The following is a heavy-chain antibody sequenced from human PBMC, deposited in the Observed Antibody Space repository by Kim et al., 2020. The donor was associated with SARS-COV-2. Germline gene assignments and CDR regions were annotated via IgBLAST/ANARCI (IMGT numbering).Heavy chain of an antibody. CDR2: IRSKAYGGTT. CDR1: GFTFGDYA. J-gene: IGHJ6*02. D-gene: IGHD5-18*01. Sequence: GGSLRLSCTASGFTFGDYAMSWFRQAPGKGLEGVGFIRSKAYGGTTEYAASVKGRFTISSDDSKSLAYLQMNSLKTEDTAVYYCARVADTAMGPAPYYYGMDVWGQGTTVTVSS. CDR3: ARVADTAMGPAPYYYGMDV. V-gene: IGHV3-49*03.